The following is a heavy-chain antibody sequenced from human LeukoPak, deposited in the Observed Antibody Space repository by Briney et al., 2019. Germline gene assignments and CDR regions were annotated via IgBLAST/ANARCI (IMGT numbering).Heavy chain of an antibody. CDR1: GFTFSSYS. Sequence: GGSLRLSCAASGFTFSSYSMNWVRLAPGKGLEWVSSISSSSSYIYYADSVKGRFTISRDNSKNTLYLQMNSLRAEDTAVYYCAKDTLRGVIPNDAFDIWGQGTMVTVSS. V-gene: IGHV3-21*04. CDR2: ISSSSSYI. J-gene: IGHJ3*02. D-gene: IGHD3-10*01. CDR3: AKDTLRGVIPNDAFDI.